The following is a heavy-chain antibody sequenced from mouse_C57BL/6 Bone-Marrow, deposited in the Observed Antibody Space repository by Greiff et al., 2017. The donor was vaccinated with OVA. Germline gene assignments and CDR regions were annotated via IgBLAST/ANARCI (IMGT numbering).Heavy chain of an antibody. CDR3: ARDWGGVYWYFDV. J-gene: IGHJ1*03. D-gene: IGHD4-1*01. V-gene: IGHV1-85*01. Sequence: VQLQQSGPELVKPGASVKLSCKASGYTFTSYDINWVKQRPGQGLEWIGWIYPRDGSTKYNEKFKGKATLTVDTSSSTAYMELHSLTSEDSAIYFCARDWGGVYWYFDVWGTGTTVTVSS. CDR1: GYTFTSYD. CDR2: IYPRDGST.